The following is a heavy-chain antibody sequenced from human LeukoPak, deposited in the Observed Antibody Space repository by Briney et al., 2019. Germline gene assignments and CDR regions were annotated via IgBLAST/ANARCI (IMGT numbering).Heavy chain of an antibody. V-gene: IGHV3-23*01. CDR1: GFTFSNTW. CDR2: ISGGGGGT. Sequence: GGSLRLSCAASGFTFSNTWMNWLRQAPGKGLEWVSAISGGGGGTYYAGSVKGRFTISRDNSKNTLYLQMHSLRAEDTAVYYCAKEFTGWAFDIWGQGTMVTVSS. CDR3: AKEFTGWAFDI. J-gene: IGHJ3*02.